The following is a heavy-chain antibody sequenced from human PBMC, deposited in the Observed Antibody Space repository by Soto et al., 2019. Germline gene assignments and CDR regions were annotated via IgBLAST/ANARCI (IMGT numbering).Heavy chain of an antibody. D-gene: IGHD3-22*01. CDR2: IRDSPGRT. J-gene: IGHJ4*02. CDR1: GFTLSTYA. Sequence: GGSLRLSCAASGFTLSTYAMSWVRQAPGKGLEWVSAIRDSPGRTFYADSVKGRFAISRDTSKNTLYLQMSSLRAEDSAIYYCASEYNSWSFDDSGKGALVTGSS. V-gene: IGHV3-23*01. CDR3: ASEYNSWSFDD.